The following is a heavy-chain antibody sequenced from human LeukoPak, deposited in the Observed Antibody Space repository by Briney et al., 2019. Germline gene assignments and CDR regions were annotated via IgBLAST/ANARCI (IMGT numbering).Heavy chain of an antibody. J-gene: IGHJ4*02. Sequence: GGSLRLSCAASEFIFTISWMSWVRQAPGQGLEWVANINQDGSEKYYVDSVKGRFTISRDNAKKSLFLQMNSLRAEDTAVYFCARVVPPLYFFDYWGQGTPVTVSS. V-gene: IGHV3-7*01. CDR2: INQDGSEK. D-gene: IGHD3-10*01. CDR3: ARVVPPLYFFDY. CDR1: EFIFTISW.